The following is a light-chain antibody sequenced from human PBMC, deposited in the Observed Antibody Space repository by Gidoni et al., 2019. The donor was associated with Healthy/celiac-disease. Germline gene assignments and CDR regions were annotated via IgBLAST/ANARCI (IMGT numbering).Light chain of an antibody. Sequence: SELTQDPAVSVASGQTVRITCQGDSLRSYYASWYQQKPGQAPVLVIYGKNNRPSGIPDRFSGSSSGNTASLTITGAQAEDEADYYCNSRDSSGNHLEVFGTGTKVTVL. CDR1: SLRSYY. J-gene: IGLJ1*01. V-gene: IGLV3-19*01. CDR3: NSRDSSGNHLEV. CDR2: GKN.